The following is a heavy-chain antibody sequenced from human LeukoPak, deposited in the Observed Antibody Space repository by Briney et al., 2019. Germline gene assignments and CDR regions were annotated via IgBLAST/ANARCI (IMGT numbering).Heavy chain of an antibody. D-gene: IGHD3-10*01. Sequence: SETLSLTCTVSGGSISSSSYYWGWIRQPPGKGLEWIGSIYYSGSTYYNPSLKSRVTISVDTSKNQFSLKLSSVTAADTAVYYCARQDGGSGEITLGFDYWGQGTLVTVSS. CDR3: ARQDGGSGEITLGFDY. CDR2: IYYSGST. J-gene: IGHJ4*02. V-gene: IGHV4-39*01. CDR1: GGSISSSSYY.